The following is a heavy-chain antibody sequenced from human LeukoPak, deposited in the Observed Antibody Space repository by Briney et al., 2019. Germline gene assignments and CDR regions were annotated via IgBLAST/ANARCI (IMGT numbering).Heavy chain of an antibody. D-gene: IGHD5-18*01. CDR1: GFTFSSYS. CDR3: ARIRTYLIQLGAPGDAFDI. V-gene: IGHV3-48*01. Sequence: AGGSLRLSCAASGFTFSSYSMNWVRQAPGKGLEWVSYISSSSSTIYYADSVKGRFTISRDNAKNSLYLQMNSLGAEDTAVYYCARIRTYLIQLGAPGDAFDIWGQGTMVTVSS. J-gene: IGHJ3*02. CDR2: ISSSSSTI.